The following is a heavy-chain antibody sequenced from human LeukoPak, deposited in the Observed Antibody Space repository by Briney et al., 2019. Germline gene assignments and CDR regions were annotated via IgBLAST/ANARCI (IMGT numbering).Heavy chain of an antibody. V-gene: IGHV3-21*01. Sequence: GGSLRLSCVDSGFTFSSYSMNWVRQAPGKGLEWVSSISSSSSYTNYADSVRGRFTISRENAKNSLYLQMNSLRTEDTAVYYCALSIAARPYWFDPWGQGTLVTVSS. J-gene: IGHJ5*02. D-gene: IGHD6-6*01. CDR1: GFTFSSYS. CDR3: ALSIAARPYWFDP. CDR2: ISSSSSYT.